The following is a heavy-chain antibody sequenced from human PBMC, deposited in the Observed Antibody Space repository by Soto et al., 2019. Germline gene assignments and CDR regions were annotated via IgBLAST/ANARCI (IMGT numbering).Heavy chain of an antibody. CDR2: ITYDGSFQ. CDR1: GFNFDNYG. J-gene: IGHJ4*02. CDR3: AKDRVGGTFYTPLAF. V-gene: IGHV3-30*18. Sequence: GGSLRLSCQASGFNFDNYGMNWVRQAPGKGLEWVAVITYDGSFQYYADSVKGRFTISRDNYKNTLSLHLNTLKPEDTAVYHCAKDRVGGTFYTPLAFWGQGTLVTVSS. D-gene: IGHD1-7*01.